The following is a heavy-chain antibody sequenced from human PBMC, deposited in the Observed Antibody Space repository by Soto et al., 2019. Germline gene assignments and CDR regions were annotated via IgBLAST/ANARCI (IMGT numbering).Heavy chain of an antibody. J-gene: IGHJ6*02. D-gene: IGHD3-10*01. CDR2: ISYDGSNK. CDR3: AKGEYYYGSGAPYYAMDV. CDR1: GFTFSSYG. V-gene: IGHV3-30*18. Sequence: QVQLVESGGGVVQPGRSLRLSCAASGFTFSSYGMHWVRQAPGKGLEWVAVISYDGSNKYYADSVNGRFTISRDNSKNTLYQQMNSLRAEDTAVYYCAKGEYYYGSGAPYYAMDVWGQGTTVTVSS.